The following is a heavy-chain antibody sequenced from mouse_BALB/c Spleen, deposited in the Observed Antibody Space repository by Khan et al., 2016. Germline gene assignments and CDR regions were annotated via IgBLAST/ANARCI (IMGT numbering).Heavy chain of an antibody. V-gene: IGHV3-2*02. J-gene: IGHJ4*01. D-gene: IGHD3-3*01. CDR3: ATFFGTDYAMDY. CDR2: ISYSGST. CDR1: GYSITSDYA. Sequence: EVQLQESGPGLVKPSQSLSLTYTVTGYSITSDYAWNWIRQFPGNKLEWMGYISYSGSTSYNPSLKSRISITRDTSKNQFFLQLNSVTTEDTATYYCATFFGTDYAMDYWGQGTSVTVSS.